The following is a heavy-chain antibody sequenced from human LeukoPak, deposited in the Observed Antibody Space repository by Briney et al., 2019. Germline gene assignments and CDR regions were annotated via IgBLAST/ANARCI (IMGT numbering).Heavy chain of an antibody. D-gene: IGHD3-22*01. J-gene: IGHJ4*02. CDR1: GFIFSSCA. CDR3: AKSRARGESSSGSIDY. CDR2: ISGSGGST. Sequence: GGSLRLSCAASGFIFSSCAMSWVRQAPGKGLEWVSAISGSGGSTYYADSVKGRFTISRDKSKNTLYLQMNRLRAEATAVYYCAKSRARGESSSGSIDYWGQGTLVTVSS. V-gene: IGHV3-23*01.